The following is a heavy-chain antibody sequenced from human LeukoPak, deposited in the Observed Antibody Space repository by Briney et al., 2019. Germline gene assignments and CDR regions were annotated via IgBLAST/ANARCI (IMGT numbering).Heavy chain of an antibody. CDR1: GFTFSSYW. CDR3: ARRGYDRYYYYYYMDA. CDR2: IKQDGSEK. J-gene: IGHJ6*03. Sequence: PGGSLRLSCAASGFTFSSYWMSWVRQAPGKGLEWVANIKQDGSEKYYVDSVKGRFTISRDNAKNSLYLQMNSLRAEDTAVYYCARRGYDRYYYYYYMDAWGKRTTVTVSS. D-gene: IGHD5-12*01. V-gene: IGHV3-7*01.